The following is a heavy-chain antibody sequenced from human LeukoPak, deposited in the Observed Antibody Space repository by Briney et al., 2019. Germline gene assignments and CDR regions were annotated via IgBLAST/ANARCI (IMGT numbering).Heavy chain of an antibody. D-gene: IGHD3-22*01. CDR2: TYTSGST. CDR1: GGSISSYY. J-gene: IGHJ4*02. Sequence: PSETLSLTCTVSGGSISSYYWSWIRQPAGKGLEWIGRTYTSGSTNYNPSIKSRVTMSVDTSKNQFSLKLSSVTAADTAVYYCASQYYDSSGYYYVGYFDYWGQGTLVTVSS. CDR3: ASQYYDSSGYYYVGYFDY. V-gene: IGHV4-4*07.